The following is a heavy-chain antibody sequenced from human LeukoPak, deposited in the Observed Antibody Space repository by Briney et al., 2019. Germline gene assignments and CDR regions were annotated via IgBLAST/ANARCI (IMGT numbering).Heavy chain of an antibody. Sequence: PGGSLRLSCAASGFTFSSYAMSWVRQAPGKGLEWVSAISGSGGSTYYADSVKGRFTISRDNSKNTLYLQMNSLRAEDTAVYYCAREITYSSSSLWFDPWGQGTLVTVSS. D-gene: IGHD6-6*01. CDR3: AREITYSSSSLWFDP. CDR2: ISGSGGST. V-gene: IGHV3-23*01. J-gene: IGHJ5*02. CDR1: GFTFSSYA.